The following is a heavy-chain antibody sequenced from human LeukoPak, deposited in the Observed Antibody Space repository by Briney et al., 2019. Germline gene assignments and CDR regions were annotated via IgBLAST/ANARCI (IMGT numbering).Heavy chain of an antibody. CDR3: ARTRAYSGYGNFDY. V-gene: IGHV1-8*01. D-gene: IGHD5-12*01. J-gene: IGHJ4*02. CDR1: GYTFTSFD. Sequence: ASVKVSCKASGYTFTSFDINWVRQATGQGLEWMGWMNPNSGNTGYAQKFQGRVTMSRNTSISTAYMELSSLRSEDTAVYYCARTRAYSGYGNFDYWGQGALVTVSS. CDR2: MNPNSGNT.